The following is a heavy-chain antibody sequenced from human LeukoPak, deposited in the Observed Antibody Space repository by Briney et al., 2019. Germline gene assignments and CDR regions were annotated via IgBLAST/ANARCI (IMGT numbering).Heavy chain of an antibody. CDR2: ISAYNGNT. V-gene: IGHV1-18*01. D-gene: IGHD3-16*01. Sequence: ASVKVSCKASGYTFTSYGISWVRQAPGQGLEWMGWISAYNGNTDYAQSLQGRVTMTVDTSTSTVYMELRSLRSDDTAVYYCARDVGRSYDLDYWGQGTLVTVSS. CDR3: ARDVGRSYDLDY. J-gene: IGHJ4*02. CDR1: GYTFTSYG.